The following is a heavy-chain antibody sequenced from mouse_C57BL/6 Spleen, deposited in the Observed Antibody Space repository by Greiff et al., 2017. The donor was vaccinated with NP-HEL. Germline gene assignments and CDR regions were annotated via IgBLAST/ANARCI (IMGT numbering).Heavy chain of an antibody. Sequence: VQLKQPGAELVKPGASVKVSCKASGYTFTSYWMHWVKQRPGQGLEWIGRIHPSDSDTNYNQKFKGKATLTVDKSSSTAYMQLSSLTSEDSAVYYCAIGYYGLAWFAYWGQGTLVTVSA. V-gene: IGHV1-74*01. CDR1: GYTFTSYW. D-gene: IGHD2-1*01. CDR3: AIGYYGLAWFAY. CDR2: IHPSDSDT. J-gene: IGHJ3*01.